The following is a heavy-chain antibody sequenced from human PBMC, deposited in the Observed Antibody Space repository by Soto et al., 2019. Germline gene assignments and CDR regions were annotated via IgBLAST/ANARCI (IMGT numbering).Heavy chain of an antibody. CDR1: GFTFSSYG. J-gene: IGHJ4*02. V-gene: IGHV3-48*02. Sequence: GGSLRLSCAASGFTFSSYGMHWVRQAPGKGLEWVSYISSSSSTIYYADSMKGRFTISRDHAKNSLYLQVNSLRDEDTAVYYCVRGGATIFDYWGRGTLVTVSS. CDR3: VRGGATIFDY. D-gene: IGHD1-26*01. CDR2: ISSSSSTI.